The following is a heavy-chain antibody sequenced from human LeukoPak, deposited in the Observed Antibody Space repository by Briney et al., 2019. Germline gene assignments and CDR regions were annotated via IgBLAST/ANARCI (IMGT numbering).Heavy chain of an antibody. Sequence: GGSLRLSCAASGFTFSSYWMHWVRQAPGKGLVWVSCINSDGSSTSYADSVKGRFTISRDNAKNTLYLQMNSLRAEDTAVYYCAREIVVVPAALDYWGQGTLVTVSS. D-gene: IGHD2-2*01. CDR2: INSDGSST. CDR3: AREIVVVPAALDY. J-gene: IGHJ4*02. V-gene: IGHV3-74*01. CDR1: GFTFSSYW.